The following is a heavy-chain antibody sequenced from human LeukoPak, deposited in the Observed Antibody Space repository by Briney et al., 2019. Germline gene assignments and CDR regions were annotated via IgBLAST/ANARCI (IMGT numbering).Heavy chain of an antibody. V-gene: IGHV3-48*03. CDR2: ISSSGSSI. J-gene: IGHJ4*02. D-gene: IGHD3-9*01. CDR1: GFTFSSYE. CDR3: ARIMTGYLAPSDY. Sequence: GGSLRLSCATSGFTFSSYEMNWVRQAPGKGLEWLSYISSSGSSIYYADSVKGRFTISRDNAKNSLYLQMHSLRAEDTATYYCARIMTGYLAPSDYWGQGTLVTVSS.